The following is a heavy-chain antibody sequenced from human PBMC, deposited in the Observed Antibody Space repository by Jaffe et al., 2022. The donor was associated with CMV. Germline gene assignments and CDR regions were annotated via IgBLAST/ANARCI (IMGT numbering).Heavy chain of an antibody. CDR3: AKGGQEWLPYFDY. D-gene: IGHD3-3*01. J-gene: IGHJ4*02. CDR1: GFTFDDYA. Sequence: EVQLVESGGGLVQPGRSLRLSCAASGFTFDDYAMHWVRQAPGKGLEWVSGISWNSGSIGYADSVKGRFTISRDNAKNSLYLQMNSLRAEDTALYYCAKGGQEWLPYFDYWGQGTLVTVSS. CDR2: ISWNSGSI. V-gene: IGHV3-9*01.